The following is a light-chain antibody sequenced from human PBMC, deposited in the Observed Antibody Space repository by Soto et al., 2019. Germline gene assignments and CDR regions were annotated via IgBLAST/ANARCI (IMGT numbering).Light chain of an antibody. CDR3: QKCNIAPFT. CDR2: GAS. J-gene: IGKJ3*01. Sequence: DIQMTPSPSSLSASAVDRVTITCRASQDIRNDLAWYQQKPGKVPKVLILGASTLQSGVPSRFSGSGSGTDFTLTISSLRPEDVATYYCQKCNIAPFTFGPGTKVDIK. CDR1: QDIRND. V-gene: IGKV1-27*01.